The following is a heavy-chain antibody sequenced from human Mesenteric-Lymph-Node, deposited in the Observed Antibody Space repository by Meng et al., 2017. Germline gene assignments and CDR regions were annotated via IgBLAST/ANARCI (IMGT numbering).Heavy chain of an antibody. V-gene: IGHV3-74*01. CDR3: ARVLAAAGTPVDY. Sequence: GESLKISCAASGFTFSSYWMHWVRQAPGKGLVWVSRINSDGSSTSYADSVKGRFTISRDNAKNTLYLQMNSLRAEDTAVYYCARVLAAAGTPVDYWGQGTLVTVSS. D-gene: IGHD6-13*01. J-gene: IGHJ4*02. CDR1: GFTFSSYW. CDR2: INSDGSST.